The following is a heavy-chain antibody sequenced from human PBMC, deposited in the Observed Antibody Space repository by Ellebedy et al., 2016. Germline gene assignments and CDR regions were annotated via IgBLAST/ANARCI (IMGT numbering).Heavy chain of an antibody. J-gene: IGHJ4*02. CDR3: ARWRGPDYVWGSYRWYYFDY. D-gene: IGHD3-16*02. Sequence: GESLKISCAASGFTFSDYYMSWIRQAPGKGPEWVSYISSSGTTIYYADSVKGRFTISRDNAKYSLHLQMNTLRAEDTAVYYCARWRGPDYVWGSYRWYYFDYWGQGTLVTVSS. CDR1: GFTFSDYY. CDR2: ISSSGTTI. V-gene: IGHV3-11*01.